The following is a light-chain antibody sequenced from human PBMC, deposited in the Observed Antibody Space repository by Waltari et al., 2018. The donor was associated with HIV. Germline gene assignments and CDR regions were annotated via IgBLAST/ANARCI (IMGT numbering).Light chain of an antibody. Sequence: DIQLTQSPSFLSASVGDRVTISCRASQGVSRNLAWYQEKSGKAPKLLIYAASTLQSAVPSRFSGSGSGTEFTLTISSLQPEDFATYYCQQVYSYPRTFGQGTKVEI. J-gene: IGKJ1*01. CDR1: QGVSRN. CDR2: AAS. CDR3: QQVYSYPRT. V-gene: IGKV1-9*01.